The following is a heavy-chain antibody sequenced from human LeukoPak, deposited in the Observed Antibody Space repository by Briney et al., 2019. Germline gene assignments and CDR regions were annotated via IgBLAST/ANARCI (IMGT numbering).Heavy chain of an antibody. CDR1: GFTFSSYG. CDR2: IRYDGSNK. J-gene: IGHJ4*02. D-gene: IGHD3-22*01. V-gene: IGHV3-30*02. CDR3: AKIVHYYDSSGYYS. Sequence: GGSLRLSCAASGFTFSSYGMHWVRQAPGKGLEWVAFIRYDGSNKYYADSEKGRFTISRDNSKNTLYLQMNSLRAEDTAVYYCAKIVHYYDSSGYYSWGQGTLVTVSS.